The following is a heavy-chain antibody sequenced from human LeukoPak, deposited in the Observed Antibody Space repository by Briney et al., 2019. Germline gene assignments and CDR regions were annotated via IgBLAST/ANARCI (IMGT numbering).Heavy chain of an antibody. J-gene: IGHJ4*02. Sequence: PGGSLRLSCAASGFTFSSYAMSWVRQAPGKGLEWVSAIYTSGGSTYYADSEKGRFTISSDNTKNTLYLQMNSLNAEDTAVYYCAKKRLKSYPGTDFDYWGKGTLVTVSS. D-gene: IGHD1-1*01. CDR2: IYTSGGST. CDR3: AKKRLKSYPGTDFDY. V-gene: IGHV3-23*05. CDR1: GFTFSSYA.